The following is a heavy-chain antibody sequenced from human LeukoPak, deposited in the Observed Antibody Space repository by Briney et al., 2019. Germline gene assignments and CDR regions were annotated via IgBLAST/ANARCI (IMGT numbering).Heavy chain of an antibody. Sequence: GSLRLSCAASEFTFSRYAMNWVRQAPGKGLEWVSGISGSGGSTYYADSVKGRFTISRDNSKNTLFLLMNSLRAEDTAVYYCAKDMFGDYTDAFDIWGQGTMVTVSS. CDR1: EFTFSRYA. V-gene: IGHV3-23*01. CDR2: ISGSGGST. J-gene: IGHJ3*02. CDR3: AKDMFGDYTDAFDI. D-gene: IGHD3-10*02.